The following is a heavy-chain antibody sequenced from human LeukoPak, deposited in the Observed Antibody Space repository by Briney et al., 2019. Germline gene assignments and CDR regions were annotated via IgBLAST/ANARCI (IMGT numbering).Heavy chain of an antibody. CDR3: ARNGFFTIEF. V-gene: IGHV4-59*01. D-gene: IGHD3-3*01. Sequence: SETLSLTCTVSGGSISSYYWSWIRQPPGKGLEWIGYIYYSGSTNYNPSLKSRVTISVDTSKNQFSLKLSSVTAADTAVYYCARNGFFTIEFWGQGTLVTVSS. CDR2: IYYSGST. J-gene: IGHJ4*02. CDR1: GGSISSYY.